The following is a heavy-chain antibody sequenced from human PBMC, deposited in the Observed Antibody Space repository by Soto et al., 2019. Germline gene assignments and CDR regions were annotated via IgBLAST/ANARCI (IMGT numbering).Heavy chain of an antibody. J-gene: IGHJ6*02. CDR3: AAVTIFGGDTYGMDV. V-gene: IGHV1-58*01. CDR2: IVVGSGNT. Sequence: QMQLVQSGPEVKKPGTSVKVSCKASGFTFTSSAVQWVRQARGQRLEWIGWIVVGSGNTNYAQKFQERVTITRDMSTSTAYRELSSLRSEDTAVYYCAAVTIFGGDTYGMDVWGQGTTVTVSS. CDR1: GFTFTSSA. D-gene: IGHD3-3*01.